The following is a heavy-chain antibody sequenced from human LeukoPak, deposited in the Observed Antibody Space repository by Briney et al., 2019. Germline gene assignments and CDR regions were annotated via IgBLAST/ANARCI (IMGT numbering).Heavy chain of an antibody. J-gene: IGHJ6*02. Sequence: AGSLRLSCAASGFTFSSYSMNWVHQAPGKWLYWFSSISSSSSYIYYAASVKGRFTICRDNAKKSLYLQMNSLRAEDTAVYYCARDTVPVAGALGYYGMDVWGQGTTVTVSS. CDR1: GFTFSSYS. D-gene: IGHD6-19*01. CDR3: ARDTVPVAGALGYYGMDV. V-gene: IGHV3-21*01. CDR2: ISSSSSYI.